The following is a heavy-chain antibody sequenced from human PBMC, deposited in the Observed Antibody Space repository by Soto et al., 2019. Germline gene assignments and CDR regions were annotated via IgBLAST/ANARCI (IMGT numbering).Heavy chain of an antibody. CDR3: SRVSMPYYYNTSGQYYYDH. D-gene: IGHD3-22*01. Sequence: SETLSLTCTVSGDSVNSGSYYWSWIRQPPGMGLEWIGYIFYSGTTNYNPSLKSRVTISLHTSKNQFSLKLTSVTAADTAVYYCSRVSMPYYYNTSGQYYYDHWGQGTLVTVSS. J-gene: IGHJ1*01. V-gene: IGHV4-61*01. CDR1: GDSVNSGSYY. CDR2: IFYSGTT.